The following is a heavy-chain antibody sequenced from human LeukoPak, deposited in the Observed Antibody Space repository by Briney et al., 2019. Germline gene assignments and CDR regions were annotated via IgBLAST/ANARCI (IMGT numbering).Heavy chain of an antibody. J-gene: IGHJ3*02. D-gene: IGHD1-26*01. Sequence: PSETLSLTCTVSGDSITSYNWNWIRQPPGKGLEWIGYFSYGGSTNYNPSLKSRVTTSVDTSKNQFSLKLSSVTAADTAVYYCARGGSIVGATPHDTFDIWGQGTMVTVSS. CDR3: ARGGSIVGATPHDTFDI. CDR2: FSYGGST. CDR1: GDSITSYN. V-gene: IGHV4-59*01.